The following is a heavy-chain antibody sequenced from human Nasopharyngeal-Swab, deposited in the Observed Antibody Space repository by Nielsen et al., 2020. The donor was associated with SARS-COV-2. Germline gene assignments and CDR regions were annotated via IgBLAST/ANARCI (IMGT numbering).Heavy chain of an antibody. CDR1: GGSASSGSYY. J-gene: IGHJ5*02. CDR3: ARADGRFVNWFDP. V-gene: IGHV4-61*01. D-gene: IGHD2-15*01. CDR2: IYYSVST. Sequence: CTAPGGSASSGSYYWTWIRQPPGKGLEWIGYIYYSVSTNYNPSLKSRVTISVDTSKNQFSLKLSSVTAADTAVYYCARADGRFVNWFDPWGQGTLVTVSS.